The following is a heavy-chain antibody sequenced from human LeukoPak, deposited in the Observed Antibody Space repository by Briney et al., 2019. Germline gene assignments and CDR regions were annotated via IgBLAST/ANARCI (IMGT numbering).Heavy chain of an antibody. D-gene: IGHD6-19*01. J-gene: IGHJ4*02. CDR1: GVTVSSNI. Sequence: GGALRLSCAASGVTVSSNIMGWGRQGRGEGLGWVAFIHSGGSTHYADSVKGRFSLSRDNSKNTLSLQLNSLRAEDTAVYYCARVSSDSRGWYAFDYWGQGILVTVSS. V-gene: IGHV3-53*05. CDR2: IHSGGST. CDR3: ARVSSDSRGWYAFDY.